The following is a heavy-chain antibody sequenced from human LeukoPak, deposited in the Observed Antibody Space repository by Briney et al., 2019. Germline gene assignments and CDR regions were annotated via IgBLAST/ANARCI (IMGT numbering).Heavy chain of an antibody. CDR1: GYTFTSYY. D-gene: IGHD3-16*01. Sequence: ASVKVSCKASGYTFTSYYMHWVRQAPGQGLEWMGIINPSGGSTSYAQKFQGRVTMTRDTSTSTAYMVLRNLTSEDTAVYYCARDLGSYWGQGTPVSVSS. CDR2: INPSGGST. CDR3: ARDLGSY. V-gene: IGHV1-46*01. J-gene: IGHJ4*02.